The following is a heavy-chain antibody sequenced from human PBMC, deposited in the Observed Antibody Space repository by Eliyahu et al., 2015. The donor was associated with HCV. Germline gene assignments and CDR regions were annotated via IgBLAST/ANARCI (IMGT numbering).Heavy chain of an antibody. J-gene: IGHJ5*02. Sequence: QLQLQESGSGLVKPSXALTXTCVVXGGSISSGGYSWNWIRQSPGKGLXWLGSIYHSGTTNYNPXLKSRVTISVDRSKNQFSLKMSSVTAADTALYYCARDIAAAGTGFDAWGQGILVTVSS. V-gene: IGHV4-30-2*06. CDR1: GGSISSGGYS. D-gene: IGHD6-13*01. CDR2: IYHSGTT. CDR3: ARDIAAAGTGFDA.